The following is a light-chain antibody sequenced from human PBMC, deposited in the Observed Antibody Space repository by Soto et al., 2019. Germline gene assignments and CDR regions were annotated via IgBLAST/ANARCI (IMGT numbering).Light chain of an antibody. Sequence: IQVTQSPSSGAASVGDRVTITCRSSEDISTWLAWYQQKPGKAPKLLIYAASSLQSGVPSRFSGSGSGTDFTLTISSLQLEDFATYYCQHAHSFPIITFGQGTRLEIK. CDR2: AAS. V-gene: IGKV1-12*01. CDR3: QHAHSFPIIT. CDR1: EDISTW. J-gene: IGKJ5*01.